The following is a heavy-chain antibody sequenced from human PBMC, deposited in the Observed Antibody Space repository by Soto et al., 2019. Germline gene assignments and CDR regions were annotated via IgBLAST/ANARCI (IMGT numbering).Heavy chain of an antibody. D-gene: IGHD3-22*01. Sequence: TSETLSLTCTVSGGSISSYYWSWIRQPPGKGLEWIGYVYYSGSTNYKPSLKSRVTISVDTSKNQFSLKLSSVTAADTAVYYCARQNYYDSIGYYFPAAPFDPWGQGTLVTVSS. V-gene: IGHV4-59*01. CDR3: ARQNYYDSIGYYFPAAPFDP. CDR2: VYYSGST. J-gene: IGHJ5*02. CDR1: GGSISSYY.